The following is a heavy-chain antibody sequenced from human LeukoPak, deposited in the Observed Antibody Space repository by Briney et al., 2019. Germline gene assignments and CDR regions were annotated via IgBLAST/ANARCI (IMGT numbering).Heavy chain of an antibody. J-gene: IGHJ4*02. CDR2: INPNSGGT. CDR3: AKDIYSSGWFLAPDY. CDR1: GYTFTGYY. Sequence: ASVKVSCKASGYTFTGYYMHWVRQAPGQGLEWMGWINPNSGGTNYAQKFQGRVTMTRDASISTAYMELSRLRSDDTALYYCAKDIYSSGWFLAPDYWGQGTLVTVSS. V-gene: IGHV1-2*02. D-gene: IGHD6-19*01.